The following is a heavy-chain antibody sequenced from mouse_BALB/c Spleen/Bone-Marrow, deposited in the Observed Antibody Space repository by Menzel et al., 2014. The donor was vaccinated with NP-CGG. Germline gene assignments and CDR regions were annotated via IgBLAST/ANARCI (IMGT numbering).Heavy chain of an antibody. Sequence: DVMLVESGGGLVQPGGSLRLSCATSGFTFTDYYMNWVRQPPGKALEWLGFIRNKANGYTTEYSASVKSRFTISRDNSQNIHYLQMNTLRVDDSATYYCARDKGRVFFDYWGQGTTLTVSS. J-gene: IGHJ2*01. V-gene: IGHV7-3*02. CDR1: GFTFTDYY. CDR3: ARDKGRVFFDY. CDR2: IRNKANGYTT.